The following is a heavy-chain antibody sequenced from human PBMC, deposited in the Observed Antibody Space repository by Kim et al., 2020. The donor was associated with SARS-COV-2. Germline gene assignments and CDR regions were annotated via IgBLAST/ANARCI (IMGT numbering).Heavy chain of an antibody. J-gene: IGHJ4*02. D-gene: IGHD6-19*01. Sequence: VKGRFTISRDKSKNTLYLQMNSLRAEDTAVYYCAKLRGAVAGPSRYYFDYWGQGTLVTVSS. CDR3: AKLRGAVAGPSRYYFDY. V-gene: IGHV3-23*01.